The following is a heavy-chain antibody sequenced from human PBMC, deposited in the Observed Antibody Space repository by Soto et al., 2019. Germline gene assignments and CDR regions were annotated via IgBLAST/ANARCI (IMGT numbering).Heavy chain of an antibody. J-gene: IGHJ4*02. CDR3: ARLTTVTTIFDY. Sequence: GGSLRLSCAASGFTFSSYAMHWVRQAPGKGLEWVAVISYDGSNKYYADSVKGRFTISRDNSKNTLYLQMNSLRAEDTAVYYCARLTTVTTIFDYWGQGTLVTVSS. CDR1: GFTFSSYA. D-gene: IGHD4-17*01. CDR2: ISYDGSNK. V-gene: IGHV3-30-3*01.